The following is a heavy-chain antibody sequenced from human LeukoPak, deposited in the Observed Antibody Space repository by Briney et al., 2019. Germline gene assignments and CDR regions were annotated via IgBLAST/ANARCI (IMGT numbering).Heavy chain of an antibody. J-gene: IGHJ4*02. CDR3: ASSLRGKTTVTTLDY. V-gene: IGHV3-21*01. CDR2: ISSSSSYI. Sequence: GGSLRLSCAASGFTFSSYSMNWVRQAPGKGLEWVSSISSSSSYIYYADSVKGRFTISRDNAKNSLYLQMNSLRAEDTAVYYCASSLRGKTTVTTLDYWGQGTLVTVSS. D-gene: IGHD4-17*01. CDR1: GFTFSSYS.